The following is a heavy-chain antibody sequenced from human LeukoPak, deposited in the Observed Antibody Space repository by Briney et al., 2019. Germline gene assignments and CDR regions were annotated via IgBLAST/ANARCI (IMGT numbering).Heavy chain of an antibody. J-gene: IGHJ4*02. CDR2: IYRDDDK. Sequence: SGPTLVKPTQTLTLTCTFSGFSLSTSGVGVGWIRQPPGKALEWLALIYRDDDKRYSPSLKSRLTITKDTSKNQVALTMTNMDPVDTATYYCARLPVDTAMVPYFDYWGQGTLVTVSS. CDR3: ARLPVDTAMVPYFDY. D-gene: IGHD5-18*01. V-gene: IGHV2-5*02. CDR1: GFSLSTSGVG.